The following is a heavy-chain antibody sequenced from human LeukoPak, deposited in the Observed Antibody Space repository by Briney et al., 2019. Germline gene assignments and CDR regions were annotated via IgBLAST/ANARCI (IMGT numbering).Heavy chain of an antibody. CDR3: ARGAAVAGTEFDY. CDR2: MNPNSGNT. V-gene: IGHV1-8*01. J-gene: IGHJ4*02. Sequence: ASVKVSCKASGYTFTSYDINWVRQATEQGLEWMGWMNPNSGNTGYAQKFQGRVTMTRNTSISTAYMELSSLRSEDTAVYYCARGAAVAGTEFDYWGQGTLVTVSS. CDR1: GYTFTSYD. D-gene: IGHD6-19*01.